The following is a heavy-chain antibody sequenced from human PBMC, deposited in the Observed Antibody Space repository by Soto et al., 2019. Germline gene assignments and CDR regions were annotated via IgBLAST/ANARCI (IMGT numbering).Heavy chain of an antibody. D-gene: IGHD4-4*01. V-gene: IGHV3-48*02. Sequence: PGGSLRLSCAASGFTFSDYDMYWVRQAQGKGLEWLSYISSGSGTIYYADSVKGRFTISRDNAKNSLYLQMNSLRDEDTAVYYCARPEKTTAYYYYAMDVWGQGTTVTVSS. CDR3: ARPEKTTAYYYYAMDV. CDR2: ISSGSGTI. J-gene: IGHJ6*02. CDR1: GFTFSDYD.